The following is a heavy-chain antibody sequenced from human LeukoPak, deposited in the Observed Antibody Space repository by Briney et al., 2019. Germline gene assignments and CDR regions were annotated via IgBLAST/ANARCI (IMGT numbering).Heavy chain of an antibody. J-gene: IGHJ5*02. CDR2: IDPSDSYT. Sequence: AESLKISCKGSGYSFITYWINWVRQMPGKGLEWMGRIDPSDSYTNYSPSFQGHVTISADKSISTAYLQWSSLKASDTAMYYCAGTGYCSSTSCYSWFDPWGQGTLVTVSS. CDR1: GYSFITYW. V-gene: IGHV5-10-1*01. D-gene: IGHD2-2*01. CDR3: AGTGYCSSTSCYSWFDP.